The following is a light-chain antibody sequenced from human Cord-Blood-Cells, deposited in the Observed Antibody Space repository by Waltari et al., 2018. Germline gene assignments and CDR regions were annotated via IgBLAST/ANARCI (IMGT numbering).Light chain of an antibody. CDR1: KSISSY. CDR2: AAS. J-gene: IGKJ4*01. Sequence: DIQMTQSPSSLSASVGDRVTITCWASKSISSYLNWYQQKPGKAPKLLIYAASSLQSGVPARFSGSGSGTDFTLTISSLQPEDFATYYCQQSYSTPLTFGGGTKVEIK. V-gene: IGKV1-39*01. CDR3: QQSYSTPLT.